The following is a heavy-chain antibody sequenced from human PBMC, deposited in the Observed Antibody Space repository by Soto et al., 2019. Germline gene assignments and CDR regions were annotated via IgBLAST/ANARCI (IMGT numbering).Heavy chain of an antibody. J-gene: IGHJ4*02. CDR2: ISHDEGNK. Sequence: QVLLVESGGGVVQPGGSLRLSCAASEFTFSTYPMHWVRQAPGKGLEWVAVISHDEGNKYYGDSMKGRFTISRDNSKNTLCLQMNSLRGDDTAVYYCARGASDFWGGYPEIHFFDSWGQVTLVTVSS. D-gene: IGHD3-3*01. CDR3: ARGASDFWGGYPEIHFFDS. CDR1: EFTFSTYP. V-gene: IGHV3-30-3*01.